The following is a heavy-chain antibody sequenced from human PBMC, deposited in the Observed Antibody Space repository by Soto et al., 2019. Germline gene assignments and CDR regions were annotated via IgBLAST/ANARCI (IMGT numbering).Heavy chain of an antibody. CDR3: ARDGRITVIRGPLPFDS. J-gene: IGHJ5*01. V-gene: IGHV1-18*01. CDR2: ISVYNGNT. Sequence: GASVKVSCKASGYTLCNYALSWVRKAPGQGLEWMGWISVYNGNTKSAEKFQGRVTMTTDTSTSTAYMELRSLSSDDTALYYCARDGRITVIRGPLPFDSWG. D-gene: IGHD3-10*01. CDR1: GYTLCNYA.